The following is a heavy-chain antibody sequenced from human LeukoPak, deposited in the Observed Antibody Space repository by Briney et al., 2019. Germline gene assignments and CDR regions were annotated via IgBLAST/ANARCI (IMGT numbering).Heavy chain of an antibody. CDR1: GFTFSDYY. CDR2: ISSSGSTI. J-gene: IGHJ4*02. CDR3: ARGVKYQLLWYYFDY. Sequence: GGSLRLSCAASGFTFSDYYMSWIRQAPGKGLEWVSYISSSGSTIYYADSVKGRFTISRDNAKNSLYLQMNSLRAEDAAVYYCARGVKYQLLWYYFDYWGQGTLVTVSS. D-gene: IGHD2-2*01. V-gene: IGHV3-11*04.